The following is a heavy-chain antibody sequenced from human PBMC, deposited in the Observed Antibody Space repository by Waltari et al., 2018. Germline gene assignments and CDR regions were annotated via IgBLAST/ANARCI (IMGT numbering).Heavy chain of an antibody. Sequence: EVQLVESGGGVIRPGGSLRLSCAASGFQFDDFGLNWVRQAPGKGVGGVAGVNWNGGNTGYADAVKGRFTISRDNARNSLDLQMNSLRVEDTALYRCVRASKDDYYYYPMDVWGQGTTVTVSS. J-gene: IGHJ6*02. D-gene: IGHD3-16*01. CDR1: GFQFDDFG. V-gene: IGHV3-20*01. CDR3: VRASKDDYYYYPMDV. CDR2: VNWNGGNT.